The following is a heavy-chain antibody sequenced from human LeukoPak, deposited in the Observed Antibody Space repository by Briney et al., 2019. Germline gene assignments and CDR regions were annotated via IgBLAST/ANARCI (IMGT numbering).Heavy chain of an antibody. V-gene: IGHV3-30*03. J-gene: IGHJ4*02. CDR2: ISHNGSDQ. CDR1: GFTFSSYG. D-gene: IGHD6-19*01. CDR3: ASTRQWPDTAPFDY. Sequence: YPGRSLRLSCAASGFTFSSYGMHWVRRAPGKGLEWVTLISHNGSDQKYADSVKGRFTISRDNSKNTLFLQMNSLSAEDTAIYYCASTRQWPDTAPFDYWGQGALVTVSS.